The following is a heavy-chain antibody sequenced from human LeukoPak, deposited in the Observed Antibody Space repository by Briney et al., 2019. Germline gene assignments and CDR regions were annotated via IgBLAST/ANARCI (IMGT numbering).Heavy chain of an antibody. J-gene: IGHJ5*02. V-gene: IGHV1-69*04. CDR1: GGTFISNA. D-gene: IGHD4-11*01. Sequence: SVKVSCKASGGTFISNAITWVRQAPGQGLEWMGRIIPIFGITDYAQKFQGRVTITADKSTNTAYMEFSSLRSEDTAVYYCASGRMTTETTYCFDPWGQGTLVTVSS. CDR3: ASGRMTTETTYCFDP. CDR2: IIPIFGIT.